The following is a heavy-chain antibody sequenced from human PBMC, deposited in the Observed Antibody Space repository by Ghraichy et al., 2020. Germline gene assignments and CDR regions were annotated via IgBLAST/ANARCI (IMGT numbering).Heavy chain of an antibody. Sequence: ASVKVSCKASGYTFTSYDINWVRQATGQGLEWMGWMNPNSGNTGYAQKFQGRVTMTRNTSISTAYMELSSLRSEDTAVYYCARTVPPAVLSYYYGMDVWGQGTTVTVSS. CDR1: GYTFTSYD. J-gene: IGHJ6*02. CDR2: MNPNSGNT. V-gene: IGHV1-8*01. D-gene: IGHD2-2*01. CDR3: ARTVPPAVLSYYYGMDV.